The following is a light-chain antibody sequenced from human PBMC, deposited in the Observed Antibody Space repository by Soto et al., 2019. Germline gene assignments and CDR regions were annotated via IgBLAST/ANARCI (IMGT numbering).Light chain of an antibody. CDR3: QQSHITPHP. Sequence: DIQMTQSPSSLSASVGDRVTITCRASQSIAGYLNWYQQKPGKATKLLIYIASSLQSGVPSRFSGSVSLTDFTRAISSLQPEEFATYFCQQSHITPHPFGQGTKLAIK. CDR1: QSIAGY. CDR2: IAS. V-gene: IGKV1-39*01. J-gene: IGKJ2*01.